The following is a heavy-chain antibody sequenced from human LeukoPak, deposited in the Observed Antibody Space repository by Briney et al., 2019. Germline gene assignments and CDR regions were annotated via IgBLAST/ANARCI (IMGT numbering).Heavy chain of an antibody. J-gene: IGHJ4*02. CDR1: GFTFSSYA. D-gene: IGHD3-3*01. Sequence: PGGSLRLSCAASGFTFSSYAMSWVRQAPGKGLEWVSAISGSGGSTYYADSVKGRFTISRDNSKNTLYLQMNSLRAEDTAVYYCAKDKTYYDFWSGYSGFDYRGQGTLVTVSS. CDR3: AKDKTYYDFWSGYSGFDY. V-gene: IGHV3-23*01. CDR2: ISGSGGST.